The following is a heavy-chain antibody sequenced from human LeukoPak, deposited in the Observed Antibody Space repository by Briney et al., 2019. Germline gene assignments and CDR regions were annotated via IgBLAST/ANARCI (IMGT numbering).Heavy chain of an antibody. D-gene: IGHD5-24*01. Sequence: GGSLRLSCAASGFTFSSYGMHRVRQAPGKGLEWVAFIRYDGSNKYYADSVKGRFTISRDNSKNTLYLQMNSLRAEDTAVYYCAKGRWLQDAEYFQHWGQGTLVTVSS. CDR1: GFTFSSYG. CDR3: AKGRWLQDAEYFQH. CDR2: IRYDGSNK. J-gene: IGHJ1*01. V-gene: IGHV3-30*02.